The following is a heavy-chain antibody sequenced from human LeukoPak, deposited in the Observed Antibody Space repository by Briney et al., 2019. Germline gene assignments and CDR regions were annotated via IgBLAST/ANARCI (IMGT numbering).Heavy chain of an antibody. V-gene: IGHV4-39*01. J-gene: IGHJ3*02. D-gene: IGHD6-13*01. Sequence: PSETLSLTCTVSGGSISSSSYYWGWIRQPPGKGLEWIGSIYYSGSTYYNPSLKSRVTISVDTSKNQLSLKLSSVTAADTAVYYCASESSSWYEDAFDIWGQRTMVTVSS. CDR2: IYYSGST. CDR1: GGSISSSSYY. CDR3: ASESSSWYEDAFDI.